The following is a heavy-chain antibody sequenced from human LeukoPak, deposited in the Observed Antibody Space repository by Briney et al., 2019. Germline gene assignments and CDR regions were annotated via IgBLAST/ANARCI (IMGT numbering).Heavy chain of an antibody. CDR3: ARGCPGY. V-gene: IGHV4-34*01. CDR1: GGSFSDYK. J-gene: IGHJ4*02. CDR2: IDHSGSA. Sequence: SETLSLTSAVYGGSFSDYKWTWIRQTPGKGLEWIGQIDHSGSAKYNPSLKSRVTMSIDTSKRQFSLELTSVTAADTAVYYCARGCPGYWGQGTLVTVSS.